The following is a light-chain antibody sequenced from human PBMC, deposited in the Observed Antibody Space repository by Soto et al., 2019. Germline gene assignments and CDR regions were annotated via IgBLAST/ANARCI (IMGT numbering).Light chain of an antibody. CDR2: GAS. V-gene: IGKV3-11*01. J-gene: IGKJ5*01. CDR1: QSVSSN. CDR3: QQRSIWPLT. Sequence: IVMTQSPDTLTMSPGERVTLSCRARQSVSSNLAWYQQKPGQAPRLLIYGASTRATGIPARFSGSGSGTDFTLTISSLEPDDFAVYYCQQRSIWPLTFGQGTRLEIK.